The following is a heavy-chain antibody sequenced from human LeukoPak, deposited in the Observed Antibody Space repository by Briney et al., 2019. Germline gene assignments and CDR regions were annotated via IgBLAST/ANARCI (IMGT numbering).Heavy chain of an antibody. CDR2: ISAYNGNT. Sequence: GASVKVSCKASGYTFTSYGISWVRQAPGQGLEWMGWISAYNGNTNYAQKLQGRVTMTTDTSTSTAYMGLRSLRSDDTAVYYCARVSAVPGRYPIDYWGQGTLVTVSS. CDR1: GYTFTSYG. CDR3: ARVSAVPGRYPIDY. D-gene: IGHD6-19*01. V-gene: IGHV1-18*01. J-gene: IGHJ4*02.